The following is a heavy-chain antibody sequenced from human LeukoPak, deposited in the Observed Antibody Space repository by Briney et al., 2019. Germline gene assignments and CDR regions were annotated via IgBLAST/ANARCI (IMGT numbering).Heavy chain of an antibody. V-gene: IGHV3-30-3*01. CDR3: ARGEQWLVRGGDY. CDR1: GFTFSSYA. D-gene: IGHD6-19*01. J-gene: IGHJ4*02. Sequence: GGSLRLSCAASGFTFSSYAMHWVRQAPGKGLEWVAVISYDGSNKYYADSVKGRFTISRDNSKNTLYLQMNSLRAEDTAVYYCARGEQWLVRGGDYWGQGTLVTVSS. CDR2: ISYDGSNK.